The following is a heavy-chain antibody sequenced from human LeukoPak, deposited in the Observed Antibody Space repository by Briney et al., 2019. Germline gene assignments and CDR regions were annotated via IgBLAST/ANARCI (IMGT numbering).Heavy chain of an antibody. CDR1: GGTFSIYA. V-gene: IGHV1-69*04. J-gene: IGHJ5*02. Sequence: SVKVSFKASGGTFSIYAISWVRQAPGQGREWMGRIIPIFGIANYAQKFQGRVTITADKSTSTAYMELSSLRSEDTAVYYCARGDYGDYTGQNWFDPWGQGTLVTVSS. CDR3: ARGDYGDYTGQNWFDP. CDR2: IIPIFGIA. D-gene: IGHD4-17*01.